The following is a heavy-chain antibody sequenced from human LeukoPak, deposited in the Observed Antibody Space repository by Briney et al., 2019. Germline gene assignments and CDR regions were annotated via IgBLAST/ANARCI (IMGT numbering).Heavy chain of an antibody. CDR3: ARVTRGYSYGSFDY. CDR2: INHSGST. CDR1: GFAFDEHG. V-gene: IGHV4-34*01. D-gene: IGHD5-18*01. Sequence: GSLRLSCTASGFAFDEHGMSWIRQPPGKGLEWIGEINHSGSTNYNPSLKSRVTISVDTSKNQFSLKLSSVTAADTAVYYCARVTRGYSYGSFDYWGQGTLVTVSS. J-gene: IGHJ4*02.